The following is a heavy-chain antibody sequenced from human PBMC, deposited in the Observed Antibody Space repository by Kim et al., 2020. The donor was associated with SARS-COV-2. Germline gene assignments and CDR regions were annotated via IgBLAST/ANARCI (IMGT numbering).Heavy chain of an antibody. CDR3: ARSSAAIGYFDY. Sequence: SETLSLTCTVSGGSISSGGYYWSWIRQHPGKGLEWIGYIYYSGSTYYNPSLKSRVTISVDTSKNQFSLKLSSVTAADTAVYYCARSSAAIGYFDYWGQGTLVTVSS. D-gene: IGHD2-2*01. CDR1: GGSISSGGYY. V-gene: IGHV4-31*03. CDR2: IYYSGST. J-gene: IGHJ4*02.